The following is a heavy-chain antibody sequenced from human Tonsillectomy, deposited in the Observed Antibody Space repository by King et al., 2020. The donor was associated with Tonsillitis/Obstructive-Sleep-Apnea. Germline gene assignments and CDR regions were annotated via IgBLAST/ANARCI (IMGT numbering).Heavy chain of an antibody. J-gene: IGHJ6*02. D-gene: IGHD6-13*01. Sequence: VQLVESGGGVVQPGRSLRLSCAASGFTFSSYAMHWVRQAPGKGLEWVAVISYDGSNKYYADSVKGRFTISRDNSKNTLYLQMNSLRAEDTAVYYCARVAPAVTLYYGMDVWGQGTMVTVSS. CDR3: ARVAPAVTLYYGMDV. CDR1: GFTFSSYA. V-gene: IGHV3-30*04. CDR2: ISYDGSNK.